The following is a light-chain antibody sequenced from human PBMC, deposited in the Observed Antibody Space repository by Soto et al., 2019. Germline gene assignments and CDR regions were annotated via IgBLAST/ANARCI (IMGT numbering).Light chain of an antibody. V-gene: IGKV1-33*01. CDR1: HDIINH. Sequence: DIQMTQSPSSLSASVGDRVTITCQASHDIINHLNWYQQKPEKAPKLLIYEASKLEIGVPSRYSGSASRTDFSFPINHLQPEDIAKYYCQQYDDYHLFGPGNKV. CDR3: QQYDDYHL. J-gene: IGKJ3*01. CDR2: EAS.